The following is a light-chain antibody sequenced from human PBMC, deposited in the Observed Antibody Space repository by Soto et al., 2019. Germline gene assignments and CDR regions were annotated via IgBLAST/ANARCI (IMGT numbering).Light chain of an antibody. CDR3: QQLNGYQLA. Sequence: DLQLTQSPSFLSAFVGDTVTITCRASQAMSTYLAWYQQKPGKVPKLLIRSASTLQSGVPPRFSGGGSGTEFTLTSSTLQPDDSGIYYCQQLNGYQLAFGGGTNGEIK. J-gene: IGKJ4*01. V-gene: IGKV1-9*01. CDR2: SAS. CDR1: QAMSTY.